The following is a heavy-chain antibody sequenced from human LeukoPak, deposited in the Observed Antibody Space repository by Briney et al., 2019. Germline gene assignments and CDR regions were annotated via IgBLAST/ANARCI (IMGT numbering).Heavy chain of an antibody. CDR1: GFTVSSNY. Sequence: GGSLRLSCAASGFTVSSNYMSWVRQTPGKGLEWVSVIYSGGSTYYADSVKGRFTISRDNSKNTLYLQMNSLRAEDTAVYYCAREDILTGFDYWGQGTLVTVSS. CDR3: AREDILTGFDY. J-gene: IGHJ4*02. CDR2: IYSGGST. D-gene: IGHD3-9*01. V-gene: IGHV3-53*01.